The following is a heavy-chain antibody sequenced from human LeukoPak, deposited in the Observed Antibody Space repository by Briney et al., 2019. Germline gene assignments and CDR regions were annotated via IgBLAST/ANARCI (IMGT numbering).Heavy chain of an antibody. D-gene: IGHD3-10*01. CDR2: IIPILGIA. CDR3: ARVPTSAYGSGRRLAFDI. Sequence: GSSVKVSCKASGGTFSSYAISWVRQAPGQGLEWMGRIIPILGIANYAQKFQGRVTITADKSTSTAYMELSSLRSEDTAVYYCARVPTSAYGSGRRLAFDIWGQGTMVTVSS. J-gene: IGHJ3*02. CDR1: GGTFSSYA. V-gene: IGHV1-69*04.